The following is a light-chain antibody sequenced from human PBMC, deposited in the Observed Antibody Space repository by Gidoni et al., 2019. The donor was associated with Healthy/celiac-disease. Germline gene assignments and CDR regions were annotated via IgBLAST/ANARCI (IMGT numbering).Light chain of an antibody. CDR1: ALPKQY. V-gene: IGLV3-25*03. J-gene: IGLJ2*01. Sequence: SYELTQPPPVSVSPGQTDRITCSGDALPKQYAYWYQQKPGQAPVLVIYKDSERPSGIPERFSGSSSGTTVTLTISGVQAEDEADYYCQSADSSGTYSVVFGGGTKLTVL. CDR2: KDS. CDR3: QSADSSGTYSVV.